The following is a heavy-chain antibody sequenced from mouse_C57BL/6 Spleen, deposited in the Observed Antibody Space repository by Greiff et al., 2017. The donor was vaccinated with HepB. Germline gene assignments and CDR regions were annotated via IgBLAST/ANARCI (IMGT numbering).Heavy chain of an antibody. D-gene: IGHD2-5*01. J-gene: IGHJ3*01. CDR2: INPSNGGT. Sequence: QVQLQQPGTELVKPGASVKLSCKASGYTFTSYWMHWVKQRPGQGLEWIGNINPSNGGTNYNEKFKSKATLTVDKSSSTAYMQLSSLTSEDFAVYYCARDSNYVGWFAYWGQGTLVTVSA. V-gene: IGHV1-53*01. CDR3: ARDSNYVGWFAY. CDR1: GYTFTSYW.